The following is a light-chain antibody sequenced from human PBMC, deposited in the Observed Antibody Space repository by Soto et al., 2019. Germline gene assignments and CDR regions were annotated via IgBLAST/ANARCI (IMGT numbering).Light chain of an antibody. CDR1: QSVSSGY. Sequence: EIVLTQSPGTLSLSPGERATLSCRASQSVSSGYLAWYQQKPGQAPRLLIYGASRRATGTPDRFSGSGSGTDFTLPISELEPEDFAVYYCQQYGSSRTFGQGTKREIK. CDR3: QQYGSSRT. J-gene: IGKJ2*01. V-gene: IGKV3-20*01. CDR2: GAS.